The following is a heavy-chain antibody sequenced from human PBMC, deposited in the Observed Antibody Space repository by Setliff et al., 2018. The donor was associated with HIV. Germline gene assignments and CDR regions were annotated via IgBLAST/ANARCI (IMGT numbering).Heavy chain of an antibody. J-gene: IGHJ4*02. CDR3: ARATYSGSPNPPQDY. Sequence: VASVKVSCKASGYSFFSYSITWVRQAPGQGPEWVGWINCYSGDSKFPEKLQGRITMTADTSTSTAYMELRNLTSDDTAMYYCARATYSGSPNPPQDYWGQGTLVTVSS. CDR2: INCYSGDS. D-gene: IGHD1-26*01. CDR1: GYSFFSYS. V-gene: IGHV1-18*01.